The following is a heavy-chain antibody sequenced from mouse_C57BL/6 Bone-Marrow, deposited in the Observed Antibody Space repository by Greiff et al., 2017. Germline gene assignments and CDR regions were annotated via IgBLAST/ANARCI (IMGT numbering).Heavy chain of an antibody. CDR1: GYTFTSYW. CDR3: ARWEAY. V-gene: IGHV1-59*01. D-gene: IGHD4-1*01. CDR2: IDPSDSYT. J-gene: IGHJ3*01. Sequence: QVQLQQPGAELVRPGTSVKLSCKASGYTFTSYWMHWIKQRPGQGLEWIGVIDPSDSYTNYNQKFKGKATLTVDTSSSTAYMQLRSLTSEGSAVYYCARWEAYWGQGTLVTVSA.